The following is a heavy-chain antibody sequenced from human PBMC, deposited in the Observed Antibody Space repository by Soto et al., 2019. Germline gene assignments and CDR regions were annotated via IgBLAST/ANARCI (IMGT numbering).Heavy chain of an antibody. D-gene: IGHD6-6*01. CDR3: ARRMGSSFVQGNNWFDP. Sequence: GASVKVSCKASGGTFSSYAISWVRQAPGQGLEWMGGIIPIFGTANYAQKFQGRVTITADESTSTAYMELSSLRSEDTAVYYCARRMGSSFVQGNNWFDPWGQGTLVTVSS. CDR1: GGTFSSYA. J-gene: IGHJ5*02. V-gene: IGHV1-69*13. CDR2: IIPIFGTA.